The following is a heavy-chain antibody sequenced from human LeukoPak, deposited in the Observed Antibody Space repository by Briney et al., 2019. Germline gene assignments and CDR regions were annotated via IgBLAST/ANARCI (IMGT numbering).Heavy chain of an antibody. CDR2: IYYSGST. CDR3: ARHDGYYYDSSGNFDY. CDR1: GGSISSSSYY. J-gene: IGHJ4*02. D-gene: IGHD3-22*01. V-gene: IGHV4-39*01. Sequence: SETLSLTCTVSGGSISSSSYYWGWIRQPPGKGLEWIGSIYYSGSTYYNPSLKSRVTISVDTSKNQLSLKLSSVTAADTAVYYCARHDGYYYDSSGNFDYWGQGTLVTVSS.